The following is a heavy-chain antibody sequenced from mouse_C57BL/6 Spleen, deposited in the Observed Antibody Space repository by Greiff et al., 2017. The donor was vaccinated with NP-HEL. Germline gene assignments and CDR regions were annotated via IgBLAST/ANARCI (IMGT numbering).Heavy chain of an antibody. CDR1: GYTFTSYW. J-gene: IGHJ4*01. D-gene: IGHD2-2*01. CDR2: IYPSDSET. CDR3: ARRSYDGYDGDAMDY. V-gene: IGHV1-61*01. Sequence: QVQLQQPGAELVRPGSSVKLSCKASGYTFTSYWMDWVKQRPGQGLEWIGNIYPSDSETHYNQKFKDKATLTVDKSSSTAYMQLSSLTSEDTAVYYCARRSYDGYDGDAMDYWGQGTSVTVSS.